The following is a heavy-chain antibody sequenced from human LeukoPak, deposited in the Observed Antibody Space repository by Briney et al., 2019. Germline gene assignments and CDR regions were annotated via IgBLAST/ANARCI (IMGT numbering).Heavy chain of an antibody. J-gene: IGHJ4*02. D-gene: IGHD3-10*01. Sequence: PGRSLRLSCAASGFTFSSYGMHWVRQAPGKGLGWVAVISYDGSNKYYADSVKGRFTISRDNSKNTLYLQMNSLRAEDTAVYYCAKGYGEYYFDYWGQGTLVTVSS. CDR1: GFTFSSYG. V-gene: IGHV3-30*18. CDR2: ISYDGSNK. CDR3: AKGYGEYYFDY.